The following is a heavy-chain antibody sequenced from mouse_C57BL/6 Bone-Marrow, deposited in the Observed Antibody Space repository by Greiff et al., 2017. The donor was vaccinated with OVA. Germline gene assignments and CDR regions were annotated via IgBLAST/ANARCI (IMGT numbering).Heavy chain of an antibody. CDR1: GYTFTSYW. D-gene: IGHD1-1*01. CDR2: IHPSDSDT. V-gene: IGHV1-74*01. J-gene: IGHJ2*01. CDR3: AIIRGVVGTYYFDY. Sequence: QVQLQQPGAELVKPGASVKVSCKASGYTFTSYWMHWVKQRPGQGLEWIGRIHPSDSDTNYNQKFKGKATLTVDKSSSTAYMQLSSLTSEDSAVYYCAIIRGVVGTYYFDYWGQGTTLTVSS.